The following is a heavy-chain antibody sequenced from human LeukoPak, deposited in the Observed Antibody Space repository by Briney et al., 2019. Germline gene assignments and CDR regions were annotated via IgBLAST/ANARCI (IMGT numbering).Heavy chain of an antibody. CDR2: IYTSGST. CDR3: ARDGFLGYCSGGSCYSGYYYYMDV. CDR1: GGSISSYY. Sequence: TSETLSLTCTVSGGSISSYYWSWIRQSAGKGLEWIGRIYTSGSTNYNPSLKSRVNMSVDTSKNQFSLKLSSVTAADTAVYYCARDGFLGYCSGGSCYSGYYYYMDVWGRGTTVTVSS. V-gene: IGHV4-4*07. D-gene: IGHD2-15*01. J-gene: IGHJ6*03.